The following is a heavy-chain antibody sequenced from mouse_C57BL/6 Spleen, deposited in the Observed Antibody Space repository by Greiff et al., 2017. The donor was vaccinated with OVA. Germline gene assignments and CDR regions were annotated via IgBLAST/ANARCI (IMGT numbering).Heavy chain of an antibody. D-gene: IGHD2-4*01. Sequence: QVQLKESGAELVKPGASVKISCKASGYAFSSYWMNWVKQRPGKGLAWIGQIYPGDGDTNYNGKFKGKATLTADKSSSTAYMQLSSLTSEDSAVYFCASNYDYDAAMDYWGQGTSVTVSS. CDR3: ASNYDYDAAMDY. V-gene: IGHV1-80*01. CDR2: IYPGDGDT. CDR1: GYAFSSYW. J-gene: IGHJ4*01.